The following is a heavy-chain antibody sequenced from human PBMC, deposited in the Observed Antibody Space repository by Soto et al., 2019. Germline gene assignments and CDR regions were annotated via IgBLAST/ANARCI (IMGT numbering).Heavy chain of an antibody. CDR1: GDSVSTNSDA. D-gene: IGHD3-10*01. V-gene: IGHV6-1*01. CDR2: TYYRSRWYN. J-gene: IGHJ6*02. Sequence: SQTLSLTCAISGDSVSTNSDAWNWIRQSPSRGLEWLGRTYYRSRWYNDYAVSVKSRIIINPDTSKNQVSLQLNSVTPEDTAVYYCARGLLLTGLHVWGQGXTVTVSS. CDR3: ARGLLLTGLHV.